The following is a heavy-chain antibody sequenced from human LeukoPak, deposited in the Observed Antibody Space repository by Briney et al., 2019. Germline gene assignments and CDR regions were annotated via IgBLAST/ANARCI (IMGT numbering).Heavy chain of an antibody. CDR3: ARVFPSGSYYIPNWFDP. J-gene: IGHJ5*02. V-gene: IGHV4-59*01. CDR1: GGSISSYY. Sequence: SETLSLTCTVSGGSISSYYWSWIRQPPGNGLEWIGYIYYSGSTNYNPSLKSRVTISVDTSKNQFSLKLSSVTAADTAVYYCARVFPSGSYYIPNWFDPWGQGTLVTVSS. D-gene: IGHD3-10*01. CDR2: IYYSGST.